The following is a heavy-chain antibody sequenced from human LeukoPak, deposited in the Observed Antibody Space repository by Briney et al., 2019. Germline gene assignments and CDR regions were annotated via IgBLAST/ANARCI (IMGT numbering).Heavy chain of an antibody. CDR1: GVTVSSIY. V-gene: IGHV3-53*01. CDR3: ARSLAAAGPYYYYYYMGV. D-gene: IGHD6-13*01. CDR2: IYSGGST. J-gene: IGHJ6*03. Sequence: GGSLRLSCAASGVTVSSIYMSWVRQAPGKGLEWVSVIYSGGSTYYADSVKGRFTISRDNSKNTLYLQMNSLRAEDTAVYYCARSLAAAGPYYYYYYMGVWGKGTTVTVSS.